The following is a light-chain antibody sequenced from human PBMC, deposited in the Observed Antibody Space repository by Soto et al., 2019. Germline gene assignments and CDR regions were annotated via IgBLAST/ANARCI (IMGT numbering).Light chain of an antibody. CDR3: SSYTTSSTRV. V-gene: IGLV2-14*01. CDR2: EVS. J-gene: IGLJ1*01. CDR1: SSDVGGYNY. Sequence: QSALTQPASVSGSPGQSITISCTGTSSDVGGYNYVSWYQQHPGKAPKLMIYEVSNRPSGVPNRFSASKSGNTASLTISGLQTEDEADYYCSSYTTSSTRVFGTGTKVTVL.